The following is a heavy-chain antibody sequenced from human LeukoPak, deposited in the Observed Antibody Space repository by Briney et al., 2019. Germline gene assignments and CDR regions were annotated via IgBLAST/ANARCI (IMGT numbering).Heavy chain of an antibody. V-gene: IGHV4-59*01. CDR1: GGSISGYY. CDR2: IFYSGSA. J-gene: IGHJ4*02. CDR3: ARDYYDSSGYYRGFDY. D-gene: IGHD3-22*01. Sequence: SETLSLTCTVSGGSISGYYWSWIRRPPGKGLEWIGYIFYSGSANYNPSLKSRVTISVDTSKNQFSLKLSSVTAADTAVYYCARDYYDSSGYYRGFDYWGQGTLVTVSS.